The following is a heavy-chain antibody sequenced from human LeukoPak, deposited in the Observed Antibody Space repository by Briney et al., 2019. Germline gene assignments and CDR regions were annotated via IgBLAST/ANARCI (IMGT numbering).Heavy chain of an antibody. CDR3: AKGYTDFDY. V-gene: IGHV3-30*18. D-gene: IGHD3-16*02. J-gene: IGHJ4*02. Sequence: GGSLRHSCAVSGFTFSSYSMNWARQTPGKGLEWVAVISYDGSDKYYADSVKGRFTISRDNSKNTLYLQMNSLRVEDTAVYYCAKGYTDFDYWGQGTLVTVSS. CDR1: GFTFSSYS. CDR2: ISYDGSDK.